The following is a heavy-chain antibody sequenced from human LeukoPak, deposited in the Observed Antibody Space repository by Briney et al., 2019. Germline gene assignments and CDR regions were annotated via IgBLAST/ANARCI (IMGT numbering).Heavy chain of an antibody. CDR2: MNPNSGNT. J-gene: IGHJ6*02. Sequence: ASVKVSCKASGYTFTSYDINWVRQATGQGLEWMGWMNPNSGNTGYAQKFQGRVTMTGNTSISTAYMELSSLRSEDTAVYYCARGRRTTIFGVVNGYGMDVWGQGTTVTVSS. CDR3: ARGRRTTIFGVVNGYGMDV. V-gene: IGHV1-8*01. CDR1: GYTFTSYD. D-gene: IGHD3-3*01.